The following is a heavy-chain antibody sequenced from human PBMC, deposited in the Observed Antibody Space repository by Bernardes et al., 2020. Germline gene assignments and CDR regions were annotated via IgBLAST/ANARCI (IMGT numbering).Heavy chain of an antibody. D-gene: IGHD6-13*01. CDR3: ARRSAPGTYYFDY. Sequence: GGSLSLSSAASGFTFRPYGMSWVRPAPGKGLEWVSSINGDASDTFYSDSVKGRFTISRDNSKNTVSLEMNSLRVEDAALYYCARRSAPGTYYFDYWGQGTLVTVSS. V-gene: IGHV3-23*01. CDR1: GFTFRPYG. CDR2: INGDASDT. J-gene: IGHJ4*02.